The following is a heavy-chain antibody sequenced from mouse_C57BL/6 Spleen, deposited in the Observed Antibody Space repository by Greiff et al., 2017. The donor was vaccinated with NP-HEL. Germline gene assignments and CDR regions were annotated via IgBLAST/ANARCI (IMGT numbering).Heavy chain of an antibody. CDR3: ARQGGNYYGSMFAY. CDR2: ISSGGSYT. CDR1: GFTFSSYG. V-gene: IGHV5-6*01. Sequence: EVQVVESGGDLVKPGGSLKLSCAASGFTFSSYGMSWVRQTPDKRLEWVATISSGGSYTYYPDSVKGRFTISRDNAKNTLYLQMSSLKSEDTAMYYCARQGGNYYGSMFAYWGQGTLVTVSA. D-gene: IGHD1-1*01. J-gene: IGHJ3*01.